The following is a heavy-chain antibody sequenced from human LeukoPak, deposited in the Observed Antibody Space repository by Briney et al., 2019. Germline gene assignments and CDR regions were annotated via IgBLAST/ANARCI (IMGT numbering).Heavy chain of an antibody. J-gene: IGHJ6*02. CDR3: AKDSSSWYKKGVDV. V-gene: IGHV3-23*01. Sequence: PGGSLRLSCATSGFTFSSYAMSWVRQAPGKGLEWVSRISGSGGTTYYADSVKGRFTTSRDNSKNMLYLQMNSLRAEDTAVYYCAKDSSSWYKKGVDVWGQGTTVTVSS. CDR1: GFTFSSYA. CDR2: ISGSGGTT. D-gene: IGHD6-13*01.